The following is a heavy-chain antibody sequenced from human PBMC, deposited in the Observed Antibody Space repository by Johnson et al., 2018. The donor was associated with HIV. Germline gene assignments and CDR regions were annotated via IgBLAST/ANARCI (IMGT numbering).Heavy chain of an antibody. J-gene: IGHJ3*02. D-gene: IGHD6-13*01. CDR3: ALSTSWSIAFDI. V-gene: IGHV3-53*01. Sequence: VQLVESGGGLIQPGGSLRLSCAASGFTVSSNYMSWVRQAPGQGLEWVSVIYSGGSTYYADSVKGLFIISRDNSKNTLYLQMNSLRADDTAMYYCALSTSWSIAFDIWGQGTMVTVSS. CDR1: GFTVSSNY. CDR2: IYSGGST.